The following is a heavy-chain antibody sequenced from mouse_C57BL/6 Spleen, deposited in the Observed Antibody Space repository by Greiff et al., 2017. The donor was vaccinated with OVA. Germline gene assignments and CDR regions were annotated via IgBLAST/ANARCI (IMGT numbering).Heavy chain of an antibody. Sequence: VQLQQPGAELVKPGASVKMSCKASGYTFTSYWITWLKQRPGQGLEWIGDIYPGSGSTNYNEKFKSKATLTVDTSSSTAYMQLSRLTSEDSAVYYCARGGPGSSPAWFAYWGQGTLVTVSA. V-gene: IGHV1-55*01. D-gene: IGHD1-1*01. CDR2: IYPGSGST. CDR3: ARGGPGSSPAWFAY. CDR1: GYTFTSYW. J-gene: IGHJ3*01.